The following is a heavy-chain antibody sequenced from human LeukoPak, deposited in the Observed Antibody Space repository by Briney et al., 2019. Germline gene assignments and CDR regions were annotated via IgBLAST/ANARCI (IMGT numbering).Heavy chain of an antibody. CDR2: IYHSGST. CDR3: ASRTGTTRFDY. J-gene: IGHJ4*02. Sequence: SETLSLTCAVSGVSISSSNWWSWVRQPPGKGLEWIGEIYHSGSTNYNPSLKSRVTISVDKSKNQFSLKLSSVTAADTAVYYYASRTGTTRFDYWGQGTLVTVSS. D-gene: IGHD1-7*01. V-gene: IGHV4-4*02. CDR1: GVSISSSNW.